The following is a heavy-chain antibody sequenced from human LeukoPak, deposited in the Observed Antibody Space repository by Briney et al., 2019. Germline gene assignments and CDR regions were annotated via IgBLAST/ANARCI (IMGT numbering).Heavy chain of an antibody. J-gene: IGHJ5*02. CDR3: ARAGRYSYGYWFDP. CDR2: MNPNSGNT. V-gene: IGHV1-8*02. Sequence: ASVKVSCKASGYTFTGYYMHWVRQATGQGLEWMGWMNPNSGNTGYAQKFQGRVTMTRNTSISTAYMELSSLRSEDTAVYYCARAGRYSYGYWFDPWGQGTLVTVSS. D-gene: IGHD5-18*01. CDR1: GYTFTGYY.